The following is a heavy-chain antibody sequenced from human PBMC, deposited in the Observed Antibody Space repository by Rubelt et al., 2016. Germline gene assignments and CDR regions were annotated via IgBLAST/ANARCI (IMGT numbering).Heavy chain of an antibody. V-gene: IGHV4-34*01. J-gene: IGHJ5*02. CDR2: VNHNGNT. Sequence: QVQLQQWGAGLLKPSETLSLTCAVYGGSFNNYYWFWIRQPPGKGLEWIGEVNHNGNTHYNPSLKGRLPISLDTSKSQFSLKRNSVTAADTAVYYCARIDCSSTSCYFVDPWGQGTLVTVSS. CDR1: GGSFNNYY. CDR3: ARIDCSSTSCYFVDP. D-gene: IGHD2-2*01.